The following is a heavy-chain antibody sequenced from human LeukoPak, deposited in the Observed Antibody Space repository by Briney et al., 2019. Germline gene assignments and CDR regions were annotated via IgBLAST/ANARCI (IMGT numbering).Heavy chain of an antibody. Sequence: PSETLSLTCTVSGGSISTYYWSWIRQPPGKELELIGYISYSGNTNYNPSLKSRVTMSVDTSKNQFSLRLSSVTAADTAVYYCARQSSAFDIWGQGTMVTVSS. J-gene: IGHJ3*02. CDR1: GGSISTYY. V-gene: IGHV4-59*08. CDR2: ISYSGNT. CDR3: ARQSSAFDI.